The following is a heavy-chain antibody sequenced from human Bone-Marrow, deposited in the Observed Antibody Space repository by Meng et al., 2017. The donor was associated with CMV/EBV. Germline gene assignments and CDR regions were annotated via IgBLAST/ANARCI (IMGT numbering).Heavy chain of an antibody. J-gene: IGHJ4*02. CDR1: GFSFSDYE. CDR2: ISSSGSTI. Sequence: GESLKISCVVSGFSFSDYEMNWVRQAPGKGLEWVSYISSSGSTIYYADSVKGRFTISRDNARNTLHLQMNSLRADDTAVYYCAGTYSSPLDFWGRGTLVTVSS. V-gene: IGHV3-48*03. D-gene: IGHD3-22*01. CDR3: AGTYSSPLDF.